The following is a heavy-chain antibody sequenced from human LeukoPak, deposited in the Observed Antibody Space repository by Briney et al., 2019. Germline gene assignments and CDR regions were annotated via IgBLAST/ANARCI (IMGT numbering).Heavy chain of an antibody. J-gene: IGHJ4*02. CDR2: INAGNGNT. CDR3: ARDYSGYYDFDY. D-gene: IGHD3-22*01. CDR1: GYTFTSYA. V-gene: IGHV1-3*01. Sequence: ASARVSCKASGYTFTSYAMHWVRQAPGQRPEWMGWINAGNGNTKYSQKFQGRVTITGDTSASTAYMELSSLRSEDTAVYYCARDYSGYYDFDYWGQGTLVTVSS.